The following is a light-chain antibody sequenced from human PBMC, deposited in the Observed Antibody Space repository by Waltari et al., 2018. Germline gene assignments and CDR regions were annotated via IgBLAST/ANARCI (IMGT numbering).Light chain of an antibody. CDR3: QQYKSPPWT. CDR2: ATS. CDR1: QSFNKW. J-gene: IGKJ1*01. Sequence: DIQLTQSPSTLSAPVAARVTTTSRASQSFNKWLAWYQQKPGNAPKLLIYATSKLESGVPSRFSGSGSGTEFTLTISSLQPDDFATYYCQQYKSPPWTFGQGTRVEIK. V-gene: IGKV1-5*01.